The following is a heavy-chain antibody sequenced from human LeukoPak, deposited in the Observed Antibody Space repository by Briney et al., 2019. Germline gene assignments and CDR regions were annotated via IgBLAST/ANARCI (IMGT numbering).Heavy chain of an antibody. J-gene: IGHJ4*02. CDR3: ARIAIDLTYYYDSSGYHYFDY. CDR2: INHSGST. Sequence: SETLSLTCAVYGGSFSGYYWSWIRQPPGKGLEWTGEINHSGSTNYNPSLKSRVTISVDTSKNQFSLKLSSVTAADTAVYYCARIAIDLTYYYDSSGYHYFDYWGQGTLVTVSS. D-gene: IGHD3-22*01. V-gene: IGHV4-34*01. CDR1: GGSFSGYY.